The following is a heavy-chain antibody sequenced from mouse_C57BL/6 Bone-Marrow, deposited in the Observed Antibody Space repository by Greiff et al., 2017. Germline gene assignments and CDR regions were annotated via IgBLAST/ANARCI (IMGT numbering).Heavy chain of an antibody. D-gene: IGHD1-1*01. CDR1: GYTFTGYW. CDR3: ARKGTTVWYFDD. CDR2: ILPGSGST. V-gene: IGHV1-9*01. J-gene: IGHJ1*03. Sequence: VQLQQSGAELMKPGASVKLSCKATGYTFTGYWIEWVKQRPGHGLEWIGEILPGSGSTTSNEKFKGKATFTADTSSNTADMQLSSQTTEDSAVNYCARKGTTVWYFDDWGTGTTVTVSS.